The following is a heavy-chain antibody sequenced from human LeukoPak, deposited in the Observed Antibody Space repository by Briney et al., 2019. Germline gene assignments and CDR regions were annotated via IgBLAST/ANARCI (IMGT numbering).Heavy chain of an antibody. D-gene: IGHD3-22*01. Sequence: SETLSLTCTVSGGSISSYYWSWIRQPAGKGLEWIGRIYTSGSTNYNPSLKSRVTISVDTSKNQFSLKLSSVTAADTAVYYCAREVVVTMRTQYYFDYWGQGTLVTVSS. CDR2: IYTSGST. CDR3: AREVVVTMRTQYYFDY. J-gene: IGHJ4*02. V-gene: IGHV4-4*07. CDR1: GGSISSYY.